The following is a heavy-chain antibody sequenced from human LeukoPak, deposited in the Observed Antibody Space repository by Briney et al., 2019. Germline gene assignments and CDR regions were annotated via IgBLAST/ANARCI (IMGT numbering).Heavy chain of an antibody. CDR2: IVPCSGNT. CDR1: GYTFTSYG. CDR3: AIPTGCGSYCFGN. Sequence: ASVTVSCKASGYTFTSYGISWVRQAPGQGLKWMGWIVPCSGNTNYAQKFQGRVTMTTDTPTSTAYMELRSLRSDDTAVYHCAIPTGCGSYCFGNWGQGTLVTVSS. D-gene: IGHD1-26*01. V-gene: IGHV1-18*01. J-gene: IGHJ4*02.